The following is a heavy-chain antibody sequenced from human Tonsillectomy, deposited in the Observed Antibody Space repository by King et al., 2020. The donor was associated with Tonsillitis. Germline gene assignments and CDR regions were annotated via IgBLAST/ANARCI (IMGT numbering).Heavy chain of an antibody. V-gene: IGHV3-48*01. CDR3: ARVYSSGWYRDYFDY. Sequence: VQLVESGGGLVQPGGSLRLSCAASGFTFSTYSMNWVRQAPGKGLEGVSYISSSSSTIHYADSVKGRFTHSRDNAKNSLYLQTNSLRAEDTAVYYCARVYSSGWYRDYFDYWGQGTLVTVSS. D-gene: IGHD6-19*01. J-gene: IGHJ4*02. CDR2: ISSSSSTI. CDR1: GFTFSTYS.